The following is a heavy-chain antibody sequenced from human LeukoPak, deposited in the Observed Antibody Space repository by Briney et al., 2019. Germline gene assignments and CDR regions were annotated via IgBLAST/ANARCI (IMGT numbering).Heavy chain of an antibody. Sequence: PSETLSLTCTVSGVSISSYYWSWIRQPPGKGLEWIGYIYYSGSTNYNPSLKSRVTMSADTSKNQFSLKLSSVTAADTAVYYCGRTEYYFDYWGQGTLVTVSS. V-gene: IGHV4-59*01. CDR1: GVSISSYY. CDR2: IYYSGST. D-gene: IGHD3-10*01. CDR3: GRTEYYFDY. J-gene: IGHJ4*02.